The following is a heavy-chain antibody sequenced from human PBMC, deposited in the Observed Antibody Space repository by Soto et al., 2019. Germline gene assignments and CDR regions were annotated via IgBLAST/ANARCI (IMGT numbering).Heavy chain of an antibody. CDR3: AKASHCNKGRCSLGLIGDRAFDI. J-gene: IGHJ3*02. CDR1: GLTFSAYG. Sequence: QARLVESGGSVVQPGGSLRLSCEASGLTFSAYGMHWVRQAPGKGLEWVATISYDGSKKYFGDSVKGRFTISRDNSKSTLYLEMNSLRTEDTAVYYCAKASHCNKGRCSLGLIGDRAFDIWGQGTMVTVSS. D-gene: IGHD2-8*01. V-gene: IGHV3-30*18. CDR2: ISYDGSKK.